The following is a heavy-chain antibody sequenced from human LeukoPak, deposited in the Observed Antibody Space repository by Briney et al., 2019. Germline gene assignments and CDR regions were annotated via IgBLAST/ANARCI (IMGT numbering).Heavy chain of an antibody. CDR2: IYYSGGT. CDR3: TRGGPNSSGFAGDGFDI. J-gene: IGHJ3*02. V-gene: IGHV4-59*01. D-gene: IGHD6-19*01. Sequence: SETLSLTCADSGDSMSSYYWTWIRQPPGKGLEWIGYIYYSGGTNYNPSLKSRVTILVDMSRNQFSLRLTSVTDVDTAVYFCTRGGPNSSGFAGDGFDIWGRGTMVTVSS. CDR1: GDSMSSYY.